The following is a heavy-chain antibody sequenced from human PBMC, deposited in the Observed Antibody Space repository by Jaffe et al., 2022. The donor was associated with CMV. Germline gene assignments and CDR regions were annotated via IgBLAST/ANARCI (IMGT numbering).Heavy chain of an antibody. CDR1: GYTFTGYY. CDR3: ARDSYDSSGYYLVPLYYYGMDV. J-gene: IGHJ6*02. V-gene: IGHV1-2*02. CDR2: INPNSGGT. D-gene: IGHD3-22*01. Sequence: QVQLVQSGAEVKKPGASVKVSCKASGYTFTGYYMHWVRQAPGQGLEWMGWINPNSGGTNYAQKFQGRVTMTRDTSISTAYMELSRLRSDDTAVYYCARDSYDSSGYYLVPLYYYGMDVWGQGTTVTVSS.